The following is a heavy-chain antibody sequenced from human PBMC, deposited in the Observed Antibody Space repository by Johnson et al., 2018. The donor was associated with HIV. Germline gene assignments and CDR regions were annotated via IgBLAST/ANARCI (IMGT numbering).Heavy chain of an antibody. CDR1: GFTFSNYA. CDR3: ARGLRSGIVVVYDAFDI. CDR2: ISYDGTDK. Sequence: QMLLVESGGGVVQPGRSLRLSCAASGFTFSNYAMHWVRQAPGRGLEWVAVISYDGTDKYYADSVKGRFTISRDNSKNTLYLQMNSLRAEDTAVYYCARGLRSGIVVVYDAFDIWGQGTMVTVSS. D-gene: IGHD3-22*01. V-gene: IGHV3-30*14. J-gene: IGHJ3*02.